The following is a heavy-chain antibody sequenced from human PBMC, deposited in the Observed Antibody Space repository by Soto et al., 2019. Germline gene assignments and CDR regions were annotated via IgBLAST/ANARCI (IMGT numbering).Heavy chain of an antibody. J-gene: IGHJ4*02. CDR1: GFTFSSYA. CDR2: ISGSGGST. Sequence: VGSLRLSCAASGFTFSSYAMSWVRQAPGKGLEWVSAISGSGGSTYYADSVKGRFTISRDNSKNTLYLQMNSLRAEDTAVYYCAKENYYDSSGYYFQDYWGQGTLVTVSS. D-gene: IGHD3-22*01. V-gene: IGHV3-23*01. CDR3: AKENYYDSSGYYFQDY.